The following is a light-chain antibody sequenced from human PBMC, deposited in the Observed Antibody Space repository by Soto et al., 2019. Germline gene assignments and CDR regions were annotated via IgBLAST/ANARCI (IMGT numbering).Light chain of an antibody. J-gene: IGLJ1*01. V-gene: IGLV2-23*01. CDR3: CSYAGSSTLYV. CDR1: SSDVGSYNL. CDR2: EGS. Sequence: QSALTQPASVSGSPGQSITISCTGTSSDVGSYNLASWYQQHPGKAPKLMIYEGSKRPSGVSNRFSGSKSGNTASLTIFGLQAEDEADYYCCSYAGSSTLYVFGTGTKVTVL.